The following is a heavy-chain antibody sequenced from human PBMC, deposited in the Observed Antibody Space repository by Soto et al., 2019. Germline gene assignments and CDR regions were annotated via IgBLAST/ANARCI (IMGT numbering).Heavy chain of an antibody. Sequence: PRLSCEAYGFTFNVYEMNWVRQAPGKGLEWVSYISSSSKTIYYADSVKGRFTISRDNAKNSLYLQMNSLRAEDTAIYFCAKSGRKFGTSSYYYFDYWGQGTLVTVSS. CDR2: ISSSSKTI. CDR1: GFTFNVYE. V-gene: IGHV3-48*03. D-gene: IGHD3-22*01. J-gene: IGHJ4*02. CDR3: AKSGRKFGTSSYYYFDY.